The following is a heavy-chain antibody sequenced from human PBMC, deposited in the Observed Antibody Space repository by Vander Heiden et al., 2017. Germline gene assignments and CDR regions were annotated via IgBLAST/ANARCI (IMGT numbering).Heavy chain of an antibody. J-gene: IGHJ5*02. D-gene: IGHD3-10*01. CDR2: IYPGDSDT. CDR1: GYSFTSYW. V-gene: IGHV5-51*01. Sequence: EVQLVQSGAEVKKPGESLKISCKGSGYSFTSYWIGWVRQMPGNGLEGMGIIYPGDSDTRYSPSFQGQVPISADKSISTAYLQWSSLKASDTAMYYCARYGRGPPPKFYKTGAGGGGWFDPWGQGTLVTVSS. CDR3: ARYGRGPPPKFYKTGAGGGGWFDP.